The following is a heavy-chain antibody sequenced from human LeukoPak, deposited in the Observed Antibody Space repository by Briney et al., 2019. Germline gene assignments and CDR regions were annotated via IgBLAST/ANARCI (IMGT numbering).Heavy chain of an antibody. CDR2: IYPDGRT. Sequence: AGGSLRLSCAVSGFTVTDNYMSWVRQAPGKGLQWVSVIYPDGRTYYADSVKGRFTISRHISSNTLLLQMNTLRADDTAVHYCARTNPVYGDYDYWGQGPVVTVSS. CDR1: GFTVTDNY. CDR3: ARTNPVYGDYDY. J-gene: IGHJ4*02. V-gene: IGHV3-53*01. D-gene: IGHD4-17*01.